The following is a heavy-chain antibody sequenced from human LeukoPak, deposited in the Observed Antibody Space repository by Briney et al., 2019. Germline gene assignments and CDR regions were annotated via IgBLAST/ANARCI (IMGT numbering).Heavy chain of an antibody. CDR1: GYTFTGYY. J-gene: IGHJ4*02. CDR3: ARGGYYGSGGLDY. V-gene: IGHV1-2*02. Sequence: ASVKVSCKASGYTFTGYYMHWVRRAPGQGLEWMGWINPNSGGTNYAQKFQGRVTMTRDTSISTAYMELSRLRSDDTAVYYCARGGYYGSGGLDYWGQGTLVTVSS. D-gene: IGHD3-10*01. CDR2: INPNSGGT.